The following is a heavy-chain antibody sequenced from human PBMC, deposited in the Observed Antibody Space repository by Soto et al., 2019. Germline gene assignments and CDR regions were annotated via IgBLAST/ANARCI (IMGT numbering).Heavy chain of an antibody. CDR2: MNPKRGNT. J-gene: IGHJ5*01. D-gene: IGHD4-17*01. CDR1: GYTFINYD. Sequence: QVQLVQSGAEVKEPGASVRVSCKASGYTFINYDIHWVRQAPGQGLEWMGWMNPKRGNTGYGQKFEGRVTMTRNPSISQAYMEMSSLRSEDTAVYYCANSPSRVELTDYVGGWCDSWGQGTLVTVSS. CDR3: ANSPSRVELTDYVGGWCDS. V-gene: IGHV1-8*01.